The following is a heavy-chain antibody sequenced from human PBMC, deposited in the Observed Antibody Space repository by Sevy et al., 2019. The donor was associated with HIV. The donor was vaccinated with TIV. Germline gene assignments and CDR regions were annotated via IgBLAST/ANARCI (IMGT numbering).Heavy chain of an antibody. D-gene: IGHD3-22*01. V-gene: IGHV3-30*04. J-gene: IGHJ5*02. CDR2: ISKDGTNK. Sequence: GGSLRLSCSASGFNISPYALHWVRQTPGKGLQWLAVISKDGTNKDYADFVKGRFSLSRDNSENTLYLQMSNLRPEDTAVYYCAKEGYYYDSHSADWFDPWGQGTLVTVSS. CDR3: AKEGYYYDSHSADWFDP. CDR1: GFNISPYA.